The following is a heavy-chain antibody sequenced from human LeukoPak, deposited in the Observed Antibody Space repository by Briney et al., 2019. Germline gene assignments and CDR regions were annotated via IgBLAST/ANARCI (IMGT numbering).Heavy chain of an antibody. J-gene: IGHJ2*01. Sequence: SETLSLTCAVSGGSFSGYYWSWIRQPPGKGLEWIGEINHSGSTNYNPSLKSRVTISVDTSKNQFSLKLSSVTAADTAVYYCARGPRQWLVARRYFDLWGRGTLVTVSS. CDR3: ARGPRQWLVARRYFDL. V-gene: IGHV4-34*01. CDR1: GGSFSGYY. CDR2: INHSGST. D-gene: IGHD6-19*01.